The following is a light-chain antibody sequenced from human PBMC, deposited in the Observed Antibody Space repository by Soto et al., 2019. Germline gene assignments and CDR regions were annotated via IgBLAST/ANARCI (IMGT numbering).Light chain of an antibody. V-gene: IGKV3-11*01. CDR2: DVS. J-gene: IGKJ1*01. CDR1: QSVSNS. CDR3: QQYGSSPTWT. Sequence: VFTQSPSTLSLYPGERVTYSCSASQSVSNSLAWYQQKPGQPPRLLIYDVSNRATGIPARFSGSGSGTDFTLTISSLEPEDSAVYYCQQYGSSPTWTFGQGTMVDIK.